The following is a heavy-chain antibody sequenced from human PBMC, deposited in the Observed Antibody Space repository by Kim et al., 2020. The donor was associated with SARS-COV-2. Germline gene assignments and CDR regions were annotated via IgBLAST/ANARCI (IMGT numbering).Heavy chain of an antibody. Sequence: GGSLRLSCVVAGPNSFDHAMHWVRQGPGKSLERVAGIFWNSGDTGYADSVKGRFTVSRDNARNSVFLHMDSLRTEDTALYYCVKDVWSGGADVWGQGTTV. CDR3: VKDVWSGGADV. J-gene: IGHJ6*02. V-gene: IGHV3-9*02. D-gene: IGHD2-21*01. CDR2: IFWNSGDT. CDR1: GPNSFDHA.